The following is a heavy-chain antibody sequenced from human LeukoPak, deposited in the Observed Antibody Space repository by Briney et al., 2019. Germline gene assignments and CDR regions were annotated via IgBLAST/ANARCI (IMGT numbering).Heavy chain of an antibody. Sequence: SETLSLTCTVSGYSISSGYYWGWIRQPPGKGLEGIGSIYHSGSTYYNPSLKSRVTISVDTSKNQFSLKLSSVTAADTAVYYCARAGYGDSDFDYWGQGTLVTVSS. CDR2: IYHSGST. J-gene: IGHJ4*02. CDR3: ARAGYGDSDFDY. CDR1: GYSISSGYY. D-gene: IGHD4-17*01. V-gene: IGHV4-38-2*02.